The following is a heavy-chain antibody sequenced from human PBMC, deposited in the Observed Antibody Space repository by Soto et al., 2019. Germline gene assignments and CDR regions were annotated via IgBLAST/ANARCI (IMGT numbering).Heavy chain of an antibody. J-gene: IGHJ6*02. Sequence: PSETLSLTCAVYGGSFSGYYWSWIRQPPGKGLEWIGEINHRGSTNYNPSLTSRVTISVDTSKNQFSLKLTSVTAADTAVYYCSRGHEVRATFDYHYAMDVWGQGTTVT. CDR1: GGSFSGYY. CDR3: SRGHEVRATFDYHYAMDV. V-gene: IGHV4-34*01. CDR2: INHRGST.